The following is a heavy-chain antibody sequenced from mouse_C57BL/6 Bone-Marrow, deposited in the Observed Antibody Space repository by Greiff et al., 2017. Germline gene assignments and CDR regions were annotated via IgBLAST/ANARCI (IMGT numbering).Heavy chain of an antibody. Sequence: VQLQQPGAELVKPGASVKMSCKASGYTFTSYWITWVKQRPGQGLEWIGDIYPGSGSTNYNEKFKSKATLTVDTSSSTAYMQLSSLTSEDSAVYYCTRRYYGSGSWVAYWGQGTLVTVSA. CDR3: TRRYYGSGSWVAY. CDR1: GYTFTSYW. CDR2: IYPGSGST. V-gene: IGHV1-55*01. D-gene: IGHD1-1*01. J-gene: IGHJ3*01.